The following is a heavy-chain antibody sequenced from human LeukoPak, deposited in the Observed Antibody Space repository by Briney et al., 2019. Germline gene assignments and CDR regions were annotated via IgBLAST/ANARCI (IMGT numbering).Heavy chain of an antibody. CDR3: ARIQWLVREYYFDC. CDR2: IDWDDDK. CDR1: GFSLSTSGMC. D-gene: IGHD6-19*01. Sequence: SGPALVKPAQTLTLTCTFSGFSLSTSGMCVNWIRQPPGKALEWLARIDWDDDKYYSTSLKTRLTISKDTSKNQVVLIMTNMDPVDTATYYCARIQWLVREYYFDCWGQGTLVTVSS. V-gene: IGHV2-70*11. J-gene: IGHJ4*02.